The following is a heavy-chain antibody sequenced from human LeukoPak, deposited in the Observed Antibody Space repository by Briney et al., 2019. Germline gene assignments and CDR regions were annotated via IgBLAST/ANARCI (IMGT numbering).Heavy chain of an antibody. CDR3: ARRKGCSSTSCPPDY. CDR1: GDGFTSCW. Sequence: GESLKISSRGSGDGFTSCWICCWLQMPGKGLEWMGIIYPGDSDTRYSPSFQGQVTMSADKSINTAYLQWSILKASDTAMYYCARRKGCSSTSCPPDYWGQGTLVTVSS. D-gene: IGHD2-2*01. V-gene: IGHV5-51*01. CDR2: IYPGDSDT. J-gene: IGHJ4*02.